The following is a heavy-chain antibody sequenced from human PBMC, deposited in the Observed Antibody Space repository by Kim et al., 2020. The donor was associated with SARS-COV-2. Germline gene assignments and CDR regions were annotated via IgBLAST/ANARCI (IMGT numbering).Heavy chain of an antibody. CDR3: ARGGYCSGGSCYSHYYYGMDV. V-gene: IGHV1-69*13. Sequence: SVKVSCKASGGTFSSYAISWVRQAPGQGLEWMVGIIPIFGTANYAQKFQGRVTITADESTSTAYMELSSLRSEDTAVYYCARGGYCSGGSCYSHYYYGMDVWGQGTTVTVSS. CDR1: GGTFSSYA. D-gene: IGHD2-15*01. CDR2: IIPIFGTA. J-gene: IGHJ6*02.